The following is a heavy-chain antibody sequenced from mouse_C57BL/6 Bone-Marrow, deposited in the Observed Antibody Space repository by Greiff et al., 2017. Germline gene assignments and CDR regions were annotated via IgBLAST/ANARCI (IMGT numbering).Heavy chain of an antibody. Sequence: EVKLQQSGAELVRPGASVKLSCTASGFNIKDDYMHWVKQRPEQGLEWIGWIDPENGDTEYASKFQGKATITADTSSNTAYLQLSSLTSEDTAVYYCTTFYYSNWFAYWGQGTLVTVSA. CDR1: GFNIKDDY. J-gene: IGHJ3*01. V-gene: IGHV14-4*01. D-gene: IGHD2-5*01. CDR2: IDPENGDT. CDR3: TTFYYSNWFAY.